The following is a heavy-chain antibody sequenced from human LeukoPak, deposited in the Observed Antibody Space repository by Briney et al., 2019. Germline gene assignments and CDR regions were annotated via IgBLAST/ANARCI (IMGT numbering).Heavy chain of an antibody. V-gene: IGHV4-34*01. J-gene: IGHJ4*02. CDR3: ARGRSVRARDGHKPLDY. Sequence: KPSETLSLTCAVYGGSFSGYYWSWIRQPPGKGLEWIGEINHSGSTNYNPSLKSRVTISVDTSKNQFSLKLSSVTAADTAVYYCARGRSVRARDGHKPLDYWGQGTLVTVSS. CDR2: INHSGST. CDR1: GGSFSGYY. D-gene: IGHD5-24*01.